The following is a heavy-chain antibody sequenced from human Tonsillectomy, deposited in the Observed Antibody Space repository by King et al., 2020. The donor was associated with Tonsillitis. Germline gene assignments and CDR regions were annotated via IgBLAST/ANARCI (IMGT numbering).Heavy chain of an antibody. J-gene: IGHJ4*02. CDR1: GFTFSSYA. V-gene: IGHV3-23*04. CDR2: ISGSGGNT. Sequence: VQLVESGGGLVQPGGSLRLSCAASGFTFSSYAMSWVRQAPGMGLEWVSGISGSGGNTFYADSVKDRFTISRDNSNNTLFLQMKSLRAEDTAVYYCAKGAPGIAVSGSGAFDYWGQGTLVTVSS. CDR3: AKGAPGIAVSGSGAFDY. D-gene: IGHD6-19*01.